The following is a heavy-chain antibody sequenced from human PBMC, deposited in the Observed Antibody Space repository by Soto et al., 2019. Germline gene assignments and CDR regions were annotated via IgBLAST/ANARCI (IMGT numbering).Heavy chain of an antibody. Sequence: GSLRLSCAASGFTFTSYAMSWVRQAPGKGLEWVSAISGSGGTTYYADSVEGRFSISRDNSKNTLYLQMNSLRAEDTAVYYCAKDLSPALSGYYPMYYFDYWGQGTLVTVSS. J-gene: IGHJ4*02. V-gene: IGHV3-23*01. CDR1: GFTFTSYA. D-gene: IGHD3-22*01. CDR2: ISGSGGTT. CDR3: AKDLSPALSGYYPMYYFDY.